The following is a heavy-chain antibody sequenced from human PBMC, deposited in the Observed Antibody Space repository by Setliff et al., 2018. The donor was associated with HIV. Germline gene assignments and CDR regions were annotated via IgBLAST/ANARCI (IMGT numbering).Heavy chain of an antibody. CDR1: GGSIRSFF. V-gene: IGHV4-4*09. CDR3: ARSRPRSMDFYMDV. D-gene: IGHD2-8*01. J-gene: IGHJ6*03. CDR2: IHTSGST. Sequence: SETLSLTCTVSGGSIRSFFWSWIRQPPGKGLEWIGQIHTSGSTNYNPSLKSRVTISVDTSKNQFSLKLTSVTAADTAVYYCARSRPRSMDFYMDVWGKGTTVTV.